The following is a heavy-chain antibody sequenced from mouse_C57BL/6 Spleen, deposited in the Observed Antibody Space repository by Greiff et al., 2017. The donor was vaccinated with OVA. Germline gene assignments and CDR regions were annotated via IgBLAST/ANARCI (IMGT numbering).Heavy chain of an antibody. CDR3: ERGLDSTGYYFDY. CDR2: INPNYGTT. V-gene: IGHV1-39*01. Sequence: VQLQQSGPELVKPGASVKISCKASGYSFTDYNMNWVKQSNGKSLEWIGVINPNYGTTSYNQKFKGKATLTVDQSSSTAYMQLNSLTSEDSAVYYGERGLDSTGYYFDYWGQGTTLTVSS. D-gene: IGHD4-1*01. J-gene: IGHJ2*01. CDR1: GYSFTDYN.